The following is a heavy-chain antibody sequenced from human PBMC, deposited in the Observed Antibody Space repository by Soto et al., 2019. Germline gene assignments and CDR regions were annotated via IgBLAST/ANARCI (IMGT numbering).Heavy chain of an antibody. CDR1: GYTFTSYA. D-gene: IGHD2-15*01. Sequence: QVQLVQSGAEVKKPGASVNVSCKASGYTFTSYAIHWVRQAPGQGLEWMGWINAGNGYTKYSEKFQGRVTITRDTSAVTAYREVSSLRSDDTALYYCARGDCRDSRCYYPYHDYMDVWGKGTTVTVSS. CDR2: INAGNGYT. V-gene: IGHV1-3*01. CDR3: ARGDCRDSRCYYPYHDYMDV. J-gene: IGHJ6*03.